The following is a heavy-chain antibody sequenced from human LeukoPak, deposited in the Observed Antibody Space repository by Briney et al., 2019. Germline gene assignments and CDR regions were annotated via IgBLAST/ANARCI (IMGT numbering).Heavy chain of an antibody. CDR3: ARDSLRGEGSGRHYYFDY. J-gene: IGHJ4*02. CDR2: IIPILGIA. V-gene: IGHV1-69*04. D-gene: IGHD3-10*01. CDR1: GGTFSSYA. Sequence: ASVKVSCKASGGTFSSYAISWVRQAPGQGLEWMGRIIPILGIANYAQKFQGRVTITADKSTSTAHMELSSLRSEDTAVYYCARDSLRGEGSGRHYYFDYWGQGTLVTVSS.